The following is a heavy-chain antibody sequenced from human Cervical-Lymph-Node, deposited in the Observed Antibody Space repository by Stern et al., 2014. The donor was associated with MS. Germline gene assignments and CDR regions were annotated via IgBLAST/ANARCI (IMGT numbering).Heavy chain of an antibody. CDR1: GGTLSSYA. D-gene: IGHD3-10*01. CDR3: ASSVGELTPEAV. J-gene: IGHJ6*02. Sequence: VQLVESGAEVMKPGSSVRVSCKASGGTLSSYAISWVRQAPGQGLEWMGGIIHIFGTANYAQKFQVRVTITADGSTSTAYMEVSSLRSEDTAVYYCASSVGELTPEAVWGQGTTVTVFS. CDR2: IIHIFGTA. V-gene: IGHV1-69*01.